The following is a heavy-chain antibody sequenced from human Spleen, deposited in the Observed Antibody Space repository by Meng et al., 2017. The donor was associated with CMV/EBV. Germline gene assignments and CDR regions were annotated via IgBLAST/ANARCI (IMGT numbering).Heavy chain of an antibody. Sequence: SETLSLTCAVYGGSFSGYYWSWIRQPPGKGLEWIGEINHSGSTNYNPSLKSRVTISVDTSKNQFSLKLSSVTAADTAVYYCARDHYCSSTSCSRGAFDIWGQGTMVTVSS. CDR1: GGSFSGYY. V-gene: IGHV4-34*01. CDR2: INHSGST. D-gene: IGHD2-2*01. CDR3: ARDHYCSSTSCSRGAFDI. J-gene: IGHJ3*02.